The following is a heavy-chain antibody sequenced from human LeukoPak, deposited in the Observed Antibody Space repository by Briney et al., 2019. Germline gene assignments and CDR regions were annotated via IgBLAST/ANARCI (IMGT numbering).Heavy chain of an antibody. V-gene: IGHV1-2*02. D-gene: IGHD3-10*01. CDR1: GYTFTGYY. J-gene: IGHJ4*02. CDR2: INPNSGGT. Sequence: ASVKVSCKASGYTFTGYYMHWVRQAPGQGLEWMGWINPNSGGTNYAQKFQGRVTMTRDTSISTAYMELSRLRSDDTAVYYCASLAFMVRAEKPFDYWGQGTLVTVSS. CDR3: ASLAFMVRAEKPFDY.